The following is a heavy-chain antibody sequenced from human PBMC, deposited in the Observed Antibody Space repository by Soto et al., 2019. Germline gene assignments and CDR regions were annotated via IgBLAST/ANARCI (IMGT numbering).Heavy chain of an antibody. D-gene: IGHD6-13*01. Sequence: QVQVVESGGGVVQPGRSLRLSCAASGFTFSSYVMHWVRQAPGKGLEWVAVIWYDGSSKYYVDSVKGRFTISRDNSKNTLYLQMNSLRAEDTAVYSCARQIAAAAFDIWGQGTMVTVSS. V-gene: IGHV3-33*01. J-gene: IGHJ3*02. CDR2: IWYDGSSK. CDR1: GFTFSSYV. CDR3: ARQIAAAAFDI.